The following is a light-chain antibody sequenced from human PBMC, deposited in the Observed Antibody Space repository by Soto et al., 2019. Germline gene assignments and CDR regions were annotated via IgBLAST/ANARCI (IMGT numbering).Light chain of an antibody. CDR2: EVS. Sequence: QSALTQPPSASGSPGQSVTISCTGTSSDVGRYNYISWYQQRPGKAPKLIIYEVSKRPSGVPDRLSGFKYGNTASLTVSGLQAEDEADYYCSSYAGNSRDVFGTGPKVTVL. J-gene: IGLJ1*01. CDR3: SSYAGNSRDV. CDR1: SSDVGRYNY. V-gene: IGLV2-8*01.